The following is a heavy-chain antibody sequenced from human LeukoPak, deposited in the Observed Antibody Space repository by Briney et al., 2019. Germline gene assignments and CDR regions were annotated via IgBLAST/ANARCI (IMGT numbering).Heavy chain of an antibody. CDR1: GGSVSSASYY. CDR3: ARHGRDYYDSSGYFT. D-gene: IGHD3-22*01. V-gene: IGHV4-39*01. CDR2: IYYSGST. J-gene: IGHJ5*02. Sequence: SETLSLTCTVPGGSVSSASYYWGWIRQPPGKWLEWIGSIYYSGSTYYNPSLKSPVTISVDTSKNQFSLKLSSVTAADTAVYYCARHGRDYYDSSGYFTWGQGTLVTVSS.